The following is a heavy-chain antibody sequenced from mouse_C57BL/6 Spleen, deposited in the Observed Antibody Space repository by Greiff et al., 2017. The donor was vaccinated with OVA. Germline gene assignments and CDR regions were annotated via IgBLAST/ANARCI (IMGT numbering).Heavy chain of an antibody. CDR1: GFTFSDYY. CDR3: ARDGYYYGSSSHWYFDV. V-gene: IGHV5-16*01. J-gene: IGHJ1*03. Sequence: EVKLVESEGGLVQPGSSMKLSCTASGFTFSDYYMAWVRQVPEKGLEWVANINYDGSSTYYLDSLKSRFIISRDNAKNILYLQMSSLKSEDTATYYCARDGYYYGSSSHWYFDVWGTGTTVTVSS. D-gene: IGHD1-1*01. CDR2: INYDGSST.